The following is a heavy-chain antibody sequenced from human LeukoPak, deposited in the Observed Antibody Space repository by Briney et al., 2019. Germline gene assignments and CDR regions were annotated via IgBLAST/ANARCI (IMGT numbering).Heavy chain of an antibody. D-gene: IGHD3-22*01. CDR1: GFTFSSYA. CDR2: ISGSGGRT. CDR3: AKDLDSSGYYLGENFDY. Sequence: GGSLRLSCAASGFTFSSYAMNWVRQAPGKGLEWDAMISGSGGRTYYADSVMGRFTISRDNSKNTLYLQMNSLRAEDKAVYYCAKDLDSSGYYLGENFDYWGQGTLVTVSS. J-gene: IGHJ4*02. V-gene: IGHV3-23*01.